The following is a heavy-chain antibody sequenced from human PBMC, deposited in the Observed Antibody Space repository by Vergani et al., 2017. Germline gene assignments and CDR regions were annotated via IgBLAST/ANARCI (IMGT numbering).Heavy chain of an antibody. CDR2: IQFDGSNQ. CDR3: AKHFRGWGIDY. V-gene: IGHV3-30*02. Sequence: QVQLVESGGGVVQRGGSLRLSCAPSGFTLSNYDMQWIRQGPGKGLEFVAFIQFDGSNQYYADSVKGRFTLSRDFSKNTLYLQMNSLRTDDTATDYCAKHFRGWGIDYWGQGTQVIVSS. CDR1: GFTLSNYD. D-gene: IGHD3-16*01. J-gene: IGHJ4*02.